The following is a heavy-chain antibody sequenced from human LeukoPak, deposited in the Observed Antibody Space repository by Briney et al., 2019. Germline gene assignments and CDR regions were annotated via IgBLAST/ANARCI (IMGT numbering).Heavy chain of an antibody. CDR2: IKKDGSET. Sequence: GGSLRLSCAASGFTFSNSRMTWVRQTPGKGLERVANIKKDGSETYYVESVRGRFSISRDNAKNLVYLEMNNLRAEDTAVYFCARDRGWQQFDYWGQGTLVTVSA. D-gene: IGHD5-24*01. V-gene: IGHV3-7*01. CDR3: ARDRGWQQFDY. J-gene: IGHJ4*02. CDR1: GFTFSNSR.